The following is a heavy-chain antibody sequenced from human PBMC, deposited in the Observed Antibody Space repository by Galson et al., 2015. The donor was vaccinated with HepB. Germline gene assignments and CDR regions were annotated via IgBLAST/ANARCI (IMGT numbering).Heavy chain of an antibody. CDR1: GFTFSSYG. CDR2: IWYDGSNK. J-gene: IGHJ4*02. CDR3: AKDLSLWGVRGSSTFDY. Sequence: SLRLSCAASGFTFSSYGMHWVRQAPGKGLEWVAVIWYDGSNKYYADSVKGRFTISRDNSKNTLYLQMNSLRAEDTAVYYCAKDLSLWGVRGSSTFDYWGQGTLVTVSS. D-gene: IGHD3-10*01. V-gene: IGHV3-30*18.